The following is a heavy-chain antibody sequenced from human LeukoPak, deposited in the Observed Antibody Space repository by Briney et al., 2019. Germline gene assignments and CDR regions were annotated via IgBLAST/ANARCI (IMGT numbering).Heavy chain of an antibody. D-gene: IGHD5/OR15-5a*01. CDR3: VTGGLRYFDY. CDR1: GFSFSTFE. V-gene: IGHV3-48*03. Sequence: GGSLRLPCVAHGFSFSTFELNWVRQAPGKGLEWISFISGSSDSISYADSVKGRFTISRDNAKNSLYLQMNSLRVEDTAIYYCVTGGLRYFDYWGQGTLVTVSS. CDR2: ISGSSDSI. J-gene: IGHJ4*02.